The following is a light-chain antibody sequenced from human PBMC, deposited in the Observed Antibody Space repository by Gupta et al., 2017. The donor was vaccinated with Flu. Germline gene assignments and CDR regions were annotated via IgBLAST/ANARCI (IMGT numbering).Light chain of an antibody. CDR2: LAS. J-gene: IGKJ2*03. V-gene: IGKV2-28*01. Sequence: IVMTQSPLSLPVIAGEPTAISCRSSQILLHSNGNNYLTWYLQKPGQSPQLLIYLASNRASGVPDRFSGSGSGTDFTLTISRVEAEDVGLYYCMQSLQPYSFGQGTKLEIK. CDR3: MQSLQPYS. CDR1: QILLHSNGNNY.